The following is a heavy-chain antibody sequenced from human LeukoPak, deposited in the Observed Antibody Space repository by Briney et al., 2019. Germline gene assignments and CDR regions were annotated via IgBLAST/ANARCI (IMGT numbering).Heavy chain of an antibody. V-gene: IGHV3-74*01. CDR1: GFTFSRYW. J-gene: IGHJ4*02. Sequence: GGSLRLSCAASGFTFSRYWMHWVRQVPGKGLVCVSRITSDGSTTSYADSVRGRFTISRDNAKNTVYLQMNSLRAEDTAVYYCASASCSGSSCYSGYFDYWGQGTLVTVSS. CDR3: ASASCSGSSCYSGYFDY. CDR2: ITSDGSTT. D-gene: IGHD2-15*01.